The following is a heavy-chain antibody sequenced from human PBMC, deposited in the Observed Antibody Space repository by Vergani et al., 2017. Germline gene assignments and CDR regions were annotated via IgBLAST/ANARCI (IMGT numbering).Heavy chain of an antibody. D-gene: IGHD3-10*01. CDR2: INHRGST. CDR3: ARGEGPYLY. CDR1: GGSFSGYY. J-gene: IGHJ4*02. Sequence: QVQLQQWGAGLLKPSETLSLTCAVYGGSFSGYYWSWIRQPPGKGLEWIGEINHRGSTNYNPSLKSRVTISVDTSKNQFYLKLSSVTAADTAVYYCARGEGPYLYWGQGTLVTVSS. V-gene: IGHV4-34*01.